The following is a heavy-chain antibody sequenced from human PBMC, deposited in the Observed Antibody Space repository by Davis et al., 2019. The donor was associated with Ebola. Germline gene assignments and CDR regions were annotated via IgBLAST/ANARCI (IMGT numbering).Heavy chain of an antibody. CDR3: ARDSGYGGNRAAFDI. V-gene: IGHV1-46*01. Sequence: ASVKVSCKVSGYTLTELSMHWVRQAPGQGLEWMGIINPSGDSTSYAQKFQGRVTMTRDTSTSTVYMELSSLRSEDTAVYYCARDSGYGGNRAAFDIWGQGTMVTVSS. CDR2: INPSGDST. D-gene: IGHD4-23*01. CDR1: GYTLTELS. J-gene: IGHJ3*02.